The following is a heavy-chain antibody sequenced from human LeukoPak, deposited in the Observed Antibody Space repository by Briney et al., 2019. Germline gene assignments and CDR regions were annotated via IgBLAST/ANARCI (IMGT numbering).Heavy chain of an antibody. CDR2: IAYDGSNK. J-gene: IGHJ4*02. D-gene: IGHD3-3*01. CDR1: GVTLSTYG. V-gene: IGHV3-30*18. Sequence: GGSLRLSSAASGVTLSTYGMHSVRQAPGKGLEWGAVIAYDGSNKYYAESVKGRFTISIDNSKNTLYLQMNSLRAEDTAVYDCAKGYYDFWEPSLYYFDYWGQGTLVTDSS. CDR3: AKGYYDFWEPSLYYFDY.